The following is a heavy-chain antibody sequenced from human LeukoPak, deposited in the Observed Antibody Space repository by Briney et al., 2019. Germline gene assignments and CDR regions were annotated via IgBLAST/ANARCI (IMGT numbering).Heavy chain of an antibody. J-gene: IGHJ4*02. V-gene: IGHV4-59*07. D-gene: IGHD1-1*01. CDR1: GGSISSYY. CDR2: IYYTGRI. Sequence: SDTLSLTCTVSGGSISSYYWNWIRQPPGKGLEWIGHIYYTGRINYNPSLKSRVTISVDTSKNNFSLKLSSVTAADTAVYFCARVTWNDGKFDYWGQGALVTVSS. CDR3: ARVTWNDGKFDY.